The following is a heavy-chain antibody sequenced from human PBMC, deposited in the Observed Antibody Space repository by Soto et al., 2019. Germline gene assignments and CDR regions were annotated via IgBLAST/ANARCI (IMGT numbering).Heavy chain of an antibody. CDR1: GFSISSGDW. CDR3: ARRACDSICGYLDY. V-gene: IGHV4-4*02. D-gene: IGHD2-21*02. J-gene: IGHJ4*02. Sequence: QVQLQESGPGLVKPSGNLSLTCAVSGFSISSGDWCWSWVRQSPGKGLEWIGEIYYSGSTTYNPSLKSRVTISADKSENQFSLRLSSVTAADTAVYYCARRACDSICGYLDYWGQGTLVTVSS. CDR2: IYYSGST.